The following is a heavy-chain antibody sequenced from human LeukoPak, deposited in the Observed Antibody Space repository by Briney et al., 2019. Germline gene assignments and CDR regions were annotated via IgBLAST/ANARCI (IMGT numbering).Heavy chain of an antibody. D-gene: IGHD6-13*01. CDR3: AKEYSSPALLQGFNWFDP. CDR2: ISGSGGST. V-gene: IGHV3-23*01. Sequence: PGGSLRLSCAASGFTFSSYAMSWVRQAPGKGLEWVSAISGSGGSTYYADSVKGRFTISRDNSKNTLYLQMNSLRAEDTAVYYCAKEYSSPALLQGFNWFDPWGQGTLVTVSS. J-gene: IGHJ5*02. CDR1: GFTFSSYA.